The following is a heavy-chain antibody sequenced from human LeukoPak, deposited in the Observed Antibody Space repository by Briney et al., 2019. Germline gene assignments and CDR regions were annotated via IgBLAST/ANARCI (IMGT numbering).Heavy chain of an antibody. CDR3: ARELPGTLPYNWFDP. CDR2: IYHSGST. Sequence: PSGTLSLTCAVSGGSISSSNWWSWVRQPPGKGLEWIGEIYHSGSTYYNPSLKSRVTISVDTSKNQFSLKLSSVTAADTAVYYCARELPGTLPYNWFDPWGQGTLVTVSS. J-gene: IGHJ5*02. D-gene: IGHD6-13*01. V-gene: IGHV4-4*02. CDR1: GGSISSSNW.